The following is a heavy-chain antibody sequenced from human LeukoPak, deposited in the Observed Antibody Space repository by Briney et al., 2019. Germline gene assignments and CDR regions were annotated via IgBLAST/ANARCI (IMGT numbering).Heavy chain of an antibody. CDR1: GFTFSSYW. V-gene: IGHV3-74*01. Sequence: PGGSLRLSCAASGFTFSSYWMHWVRQAPGKGLVWVSRINSDGSSTSYADSVKGRFTISRDNAKNSLYLQMNSLRAEDTAVYYCARDECSSTSCFEYYYYGMDVWGQGTTVTVSS. CDR2: INSDGSST. D-gene: IGHD2-2*01. CDR3: ARDECSSTSCFEYYYYGMDV. J-gene: IGHJ6*02.